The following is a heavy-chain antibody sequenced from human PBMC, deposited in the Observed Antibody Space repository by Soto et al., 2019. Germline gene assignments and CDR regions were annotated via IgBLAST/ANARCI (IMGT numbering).Heavy chain of an antibody. J-gene: IGHJ5*01. Sequence: SETLSLTCAVYGGSFSGHSWTWIRQSPGKGLEWIGDINHSGRVNYSPSLKSRVTISLDTSKNQFSLTLSAVTAADTAMYYCSTRAYDTNGYYRFDPWGQGTRVTVSA. V-gene: IGHV4-34*01. D-gene: IGHD3-22*01. CDR2: INHSGRV. CDR3: STRAYDTNGYYRFDP. CDR1: GGSFSGHS.